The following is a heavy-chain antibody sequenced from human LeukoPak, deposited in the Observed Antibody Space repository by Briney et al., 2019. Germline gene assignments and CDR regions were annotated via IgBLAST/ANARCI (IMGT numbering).Heavy chain of an antibody. CDR3: ARDLSYDTSGYYDAFDI. D-gene: IGHD3-22*01. CDR2: IRSNSRTI. CDR1: GFTFGGYT. V-gene: IGHV3-48*01. J-gene: IGHJ3*02. Sequence: GGSLRLSCAASGFTFGGYTMNWVRQAPGKGLEWVSSIRSNSRTIYYADSVKGRFTISRDNAKSSLYLQMSSLRAEDTAVYYCARDLSYDTSGYYDAFDIWGQGTMVTVSS.